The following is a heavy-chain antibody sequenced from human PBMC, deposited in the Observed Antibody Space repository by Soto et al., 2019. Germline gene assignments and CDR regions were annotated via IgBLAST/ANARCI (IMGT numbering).Heavy chain of an antibody. CDR3: VKGGLIRRFDF. CDR1: GFTFSNYV. CDR2: ISGNGDTT. V-gene: IGHV3-23*01. D-gene: IGHD3-16*01. Sequence: EIQLLDSGGDSVHPGGSLRLSCGASGFTFSNYVMGWVRQAPGKGLEWVSGISGNGDTTDYADSVKGRFTISRDNSKNTLYLQNTCLRAEESTLYYCVKGGLIRRFDFWGQGTLVTVSS. J-gene: IGHJ4*02.